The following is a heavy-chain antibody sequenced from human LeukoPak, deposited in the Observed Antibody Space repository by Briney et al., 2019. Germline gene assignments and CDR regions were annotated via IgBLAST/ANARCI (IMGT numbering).Heavy chain of an antibody. D-gene: IGHD3-10*01. J-gene: IGHJ4*02. CDR1: GGSINNYY. CDR2: ISYSGST. CDR3: ARDREGAIIGFDY. V-gene: IGHV4-59*01. Sequence: PSETLSLTCIVSGGSINNYYWSWLRQSPGKGLEWIGFISYSGSTKHNPSLKSRVIMSLDTSKNQFSLKLSSVTAADTAVYYCARDREGAIIGFDYWGQGTLVTVSS.